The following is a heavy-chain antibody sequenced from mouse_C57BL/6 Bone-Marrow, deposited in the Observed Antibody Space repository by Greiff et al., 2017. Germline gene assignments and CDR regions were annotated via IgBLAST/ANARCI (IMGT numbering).Heavy chain of an antibody. J-gene: IGHJ4*01. CDR2: IDPANGDP. CDR1: GFNIKDAY. Sequence: EVQLQQSGAELVRPGASVKLSCTASGFNIKDAYMHWVKQRPEQGLEWIGWIDPANGDPEYASKFQGKATITADTSSNTAYLQLSSLTSEDTAVYYCTPRVLWGNSYAMDYWGQGTSVTVSS. V-gene: IGHV14-4*01. D-gene: IGHD2-1*01. CDR3: TPRVLWGNSYAMDY.